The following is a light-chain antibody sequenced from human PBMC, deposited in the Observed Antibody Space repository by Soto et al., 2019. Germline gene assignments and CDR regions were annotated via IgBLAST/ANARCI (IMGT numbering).Light chain of an antibody. V-gene: IGKV1-39*01. CDR3: QQSYSTPRT. Sequence: IQMTQSPSSLSASGGDRVTITCRASQSISSYLNWYHQKPGKAPKLLIYAASSLQSWVPSRFSGSGSGTDFTLTISSLQPEDFATYYCQQSYSTPRTFGQGTKLEIK. CDR1: QSISSY. J-gene: IGKJ2*01. CDR2: AAS.